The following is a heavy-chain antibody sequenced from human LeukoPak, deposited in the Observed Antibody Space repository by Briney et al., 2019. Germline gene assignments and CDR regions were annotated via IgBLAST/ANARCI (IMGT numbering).Heavy chain of an antibody. V-gene: IGHV4-4*07. CDR2: IYTSGST. CDR3: ARGTAMVEGYYYYGMDV. D-gene: IGHD5-18*01. Sequence: SETLSLTCTVSGGSIRSYYWSWIRQPAGKGLEWIGRIYTSGSTNYNPSLKSRVTMSVDTSKNQFSLKLSSVTAADTAVYYCARGTAMVEGYYYYGMDVWGQGTTVTVSS. CDR1: GGSIRSYY. J-gene: IGHJ6*02.